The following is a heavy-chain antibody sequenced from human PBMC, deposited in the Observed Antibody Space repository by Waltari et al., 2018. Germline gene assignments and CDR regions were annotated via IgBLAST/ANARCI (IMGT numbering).Heavy chain of an antibody. CDR3: AREVAYCGGDCRGWFDP. CDR2: IYHSGST. D-gene: IGHD2-21*02. J-gene: IGHJ5*02. CDR1: GYSISSGYY. Sequence: QVQLQESGPGLVTPSETLSLTCAVSGYSISSGYYRGWIRQPPGKGLEWIGSIYHSGSTYYNPSLKSRVTISVDTSKNQFSLKLSSVTAADTAVYYCAREVAYCGGDCRGWFDPWGQGTLVTVSS. V-gene: IGHV4-38-2*02.